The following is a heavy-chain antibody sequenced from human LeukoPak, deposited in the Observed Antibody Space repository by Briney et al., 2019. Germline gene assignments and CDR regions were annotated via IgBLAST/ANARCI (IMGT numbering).Heavy chain of an antibody. CDR3: ARDTYSIAA. CDR2: IHSDGGTT. CDR1: SDVCREG. V-gene: IGHV3-74*01. D-gene: IGHD6-6*01. Sequence: GGSLRLSLASRSDVCREGKEYRSRRAPGKGLVWVSLIHSDGGTTNYADSVKGRFTISRDNAKNTLYLQMNSLRVEDTAVYYCARDTYSIAAWGQGTLVTVSS. J-gene: IGHJ4*02.